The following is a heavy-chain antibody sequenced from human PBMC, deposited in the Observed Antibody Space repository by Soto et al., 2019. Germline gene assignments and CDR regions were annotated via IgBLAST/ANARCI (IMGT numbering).Heavy chain of an antibody. CDR3: ARHNYDSSGYYHYYYGLDV. CDR1: GDTISTGGYS. D-gene: IGHD3-22*01. J-gene: IGHJ6*02. V-gene: IGHV4-30-2*01. Sequence: SETLSLTXGVSGDTISTGGYSWAWIRQPPGKALEWIGHTYHSGNPYYNPSLKSRVIISVDTSKNQFSLKLSSVTAADTAVYYCARHNYDSSGYYHYYYGLDVWGQGTTVTVSS. CDR2: TYHSGNP.